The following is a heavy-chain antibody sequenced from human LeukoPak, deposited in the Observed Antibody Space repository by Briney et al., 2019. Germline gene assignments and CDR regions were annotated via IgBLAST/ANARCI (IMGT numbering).Heavy chain of an antibody. CDR1: GYSISSGYY. V-gene: IGHV4-38-2*02. J-gene: IGHJ5*02. Sequence: SETLSLTCTVSGYSISSGYYWGWIRQPPGKGLEWIGSIYHSGSTYYNPSLKSRVTISIDTSRNQFSMNLNSVTAADTAVYYCAKGAGPPWFDPWGQGTLVTVSS. CDR3: AKGAGPPWFDP. CDR2: IYHSGST.